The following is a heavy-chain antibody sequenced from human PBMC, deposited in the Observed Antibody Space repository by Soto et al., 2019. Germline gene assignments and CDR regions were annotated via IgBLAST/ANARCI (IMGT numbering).Heavy chain of an antibody. CDR1: GYTFTIYG. J-gene: IGHJ6*02. V-gene: IGHV1-18*01. D-gene: IGHD3-3*01. CDR3: ARESSKRFLEWFPRTYYYYGMDV. Sequence: ASVKVSCKASGYTFTIYGIIWVRQAPGQGLEWMGWISAYNGNTNYAQKLQGRVTMTTDTSTSTAYMELRSLRSDDTAVYYCARESSKRFLEWFPRTYYYYGMDVWGQGTTVTVSS. CDR2: ISAYNGNT.